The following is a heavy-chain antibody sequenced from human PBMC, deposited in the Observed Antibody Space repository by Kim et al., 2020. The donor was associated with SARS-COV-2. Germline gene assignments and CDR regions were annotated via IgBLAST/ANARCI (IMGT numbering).Heavy chain of an antibody. J-gene: IGHJ6*02. V-gene: IGHV1-3*01. Sequence: ASVKVSCKASGYTFTSYAMHWVRQAPGQRLEWMGWINAGNGNTKYSQKFQGRVTITRDTSASTAYMELSSLRSEDTAVYYCARWVSDNPVLRYFDWFPGNGMDVWGQGTTVTVSS. D-gene: IGHD3-9*01. CDR3: ARWVSDNPVLRYFDWFPGNGMDV. CDR1: GYTFTSYA. CDR2: INAGNGNT.